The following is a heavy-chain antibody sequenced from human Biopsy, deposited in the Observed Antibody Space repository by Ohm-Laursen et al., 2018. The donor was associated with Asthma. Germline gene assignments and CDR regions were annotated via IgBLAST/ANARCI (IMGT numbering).Heavy chain of an antibody. J-gene: IGHJ6*02. V-gene: IGHV3-74*01. CDR2: INSGGSST. CDR3: ARGPELDV. Sequence: SLRLSCSASGFAVSRDHMFWVRQAPGKGLVWVSRINSGGSSTSYADSVKGRFTISRDNAKNTLYLEMNSLRAEDTAVYYCARGPELDVWGQGTTVTVSS. CDR1: GFAVSRDH.